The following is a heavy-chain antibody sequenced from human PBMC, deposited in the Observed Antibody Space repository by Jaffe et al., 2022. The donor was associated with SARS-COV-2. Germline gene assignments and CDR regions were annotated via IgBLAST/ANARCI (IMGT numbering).Heavy chain of an antibody. J-gene: IGHJ4*02. V-gene: IGHV3-30*04. CDR1: GFTFSSYA. Sequence: QVQLVESGGGVVQPGRSLRLSCAASGFTFSSYAMHWVRQAPGKGLEWVAVISYDGSNKYYADSVKGRFTISRDNSKNTLYLQMNSLRAEDTAVYYCARAPAHYDYWGQGTLVTVSS. CDR3: ARAPAHYDY. CDR2: ISYDGSNK. D-gene: IGHD1-26*01.